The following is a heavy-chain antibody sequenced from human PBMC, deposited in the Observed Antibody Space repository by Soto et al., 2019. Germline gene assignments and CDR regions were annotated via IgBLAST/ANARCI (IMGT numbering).Heavy chain of an antibody. CDR2: IYDSGST. D-gene: IGHD6-13*01. J-gene: IGHJ4*02. CDR1: GGSISSYY. V-gene: IGHV4-59*01. Sequence: QVQLQESGPGLVKPSETVSLNCTFSGGSISSYYWNWIRQSPGKGLEWIGCIYDSGSTHYNPSLKGRVTISVDSTKHRFSLNLSSVTAADTAVYYCARGSIFSWHIDYWGQGTLVTVS. CDR3: ARGSIFSWHIDY.